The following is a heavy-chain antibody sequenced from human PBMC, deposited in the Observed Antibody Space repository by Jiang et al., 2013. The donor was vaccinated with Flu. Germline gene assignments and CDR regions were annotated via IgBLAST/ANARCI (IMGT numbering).Heavy chain of an antibody. V-gene: IGHV1-2*02. J-gene: IGHJ4*02. Sequence: SGAEVKKPGASVKVSCKASGYTFTNYFMHWVRQAPGQGLEWMGWINPDSGGTNHAQKFQGRVTMTRDTSISTAYMELSSLRSDHTAVYYCARDPGQRYSSGWRLFAYWGQGTLVTVSS. CDR3: ARDPGQRYSSGWRLFAY. CDR2: INPDSGGT. D-gene: IGHD6-19*01. CDR1: GYTFTNYF.